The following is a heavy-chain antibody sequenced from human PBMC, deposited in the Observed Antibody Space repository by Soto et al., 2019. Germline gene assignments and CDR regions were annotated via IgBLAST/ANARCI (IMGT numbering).Heavy chain of an antibody. CDR1: GGSSSSYY. J-gene: IGHJ4*02. Sequence: SETLSLTCVVSGGSSSSYYWSWLRQPPRKELEWIGDIYYSGSTNNNPSLKSRVPISVHTSKNQLSLKLSCLTAADTAVYYCPRVLAFGEWLVVPYWGQGTMVTVSS. CDR2: IYYSGST. D-gene: IGHD3-10*01. V-gene: IGHV4-59*01. CDR3: PRVLAFGEWLVVPY.